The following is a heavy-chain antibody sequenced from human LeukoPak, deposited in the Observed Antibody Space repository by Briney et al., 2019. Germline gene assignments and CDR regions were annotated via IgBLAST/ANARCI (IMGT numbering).Heavy chain of an antibody. CDR1: GGTFSSYA. J-gene: IGHJ4*02. V-gene: IGHV1-69*06. CDR3: AKGGYSYGYMY. CDR2: IIPIFGTA. Sequence: SVKVSCKASGGTFSSYAISWVRQAPGQGLEWMGGIIPIFGTANYAQKFQGRVTITADRPTSTAYMELSSLGSEDTAVYYCAKGGYSYGYMYWGQGTLVTVSS. D-gene: IGHD5-18*01.